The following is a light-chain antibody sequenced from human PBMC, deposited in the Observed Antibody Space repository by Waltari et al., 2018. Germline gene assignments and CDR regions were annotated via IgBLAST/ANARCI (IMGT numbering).Light chain of an antibody. CDR2: GAS. V-gene: IGKV3-20*01. Sequence: EVVLTQSPGTLSLSPGEKATLSCRASQSLTKRYLAGYQQKPGQPPKLLIYGASSRAAGIPDRFSGSGSGTDFSLTINRLEPDDSAVYYCQQYGSSILYTFGQGTKLEIK. CDR3: QQYGSSILYT. CDR1: QSLTKRY. J-gene: IGKJ2*01.